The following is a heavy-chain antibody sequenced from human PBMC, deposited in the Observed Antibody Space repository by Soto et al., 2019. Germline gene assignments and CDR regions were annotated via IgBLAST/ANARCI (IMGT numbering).Heavy chain of an antibody. CDR1: GFSVTTSGSS. J-gene: IGHJ2*01. CDR3: AAPLTADAYFDL. CDR2: IYWDDTQ. D-gene: IGHD2-21*02. V-gene: IGHV2-5*02. Sequence: QITLKESGPALVKPTQTLTLTCTFSGFSVTTSGSSVGWIRQPPGKALEWLALIYWDDTQRYNPSLGRRLTTXRNXPKNQVVLTITHMDPVDTATYYCAAPLTADAYFDLWGRGTLVTVSS.